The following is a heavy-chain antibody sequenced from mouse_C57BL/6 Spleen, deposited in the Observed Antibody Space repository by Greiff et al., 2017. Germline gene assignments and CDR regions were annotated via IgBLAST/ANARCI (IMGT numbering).Heavy chain of an antibody. D-gene: IGHD1-1*01. Sequence: QVQLQQPGAELVRPGSSVKLSCKASGYTFTSYWMDWVKQRPGQGLEWIGTIYPSDSETHYNQKFKDKATLTVDKSSSTAYMQLSSLTSEDSAVYYCARITTVVADWYFEVWGTGTTVTVSS. J-gene: IGHJ1*03. CDR1: GYTFTSYW. V-gene: IGHV1-61*01. CDR3: ARITTVVADWYFEV. CDR2: IYPSDSET.